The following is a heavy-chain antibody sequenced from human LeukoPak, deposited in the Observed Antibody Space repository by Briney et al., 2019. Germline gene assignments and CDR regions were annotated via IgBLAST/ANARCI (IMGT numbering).Heavy chain of an antibody. CDR1: GFTVSSNY. J-gene: IGHJ4*02. CDR3: ARRGIAAAGWVYFDY. Sequence: GGSLRLSCAASGFTVSSNYMSWVRQAPGKGLEWVSVIYSGGSTYYADYVKGRFTISRDNSKNTLYLQMNNLRAEDTAVYYCARRGIAAAGWVYFDYWGQGTLVTVSS. D-gene: IGHD6-13*01. V-gene: IGHV3-66*02. CDR2: IYSGGST.